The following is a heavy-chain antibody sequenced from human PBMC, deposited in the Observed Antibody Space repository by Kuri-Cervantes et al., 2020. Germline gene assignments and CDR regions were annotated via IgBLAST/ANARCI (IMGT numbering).Heavy chain of an antibody. Sequence: ASVKVSCKASGYTFTSYYMHWVRQAPGQGLEWMGIINPSGGSTSYAQKFQGRVTMTRDTSTSTVYMELSSLRSEDTAVYYCARTNVDTAMVTYYYFDYWGQGTLVTVSS. J-gene: IGHJ4*02. CDR3: ARTNVDTAMVTYYYFDY. CDR1: GYTFTSYY. V-gene: IGHV1-46*01. D-gene: IGHD5-18*01. CDR2: INPSGGST.